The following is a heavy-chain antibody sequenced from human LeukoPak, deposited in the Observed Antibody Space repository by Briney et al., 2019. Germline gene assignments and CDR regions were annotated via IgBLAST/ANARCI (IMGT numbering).Heavy chain of an antibody. CDR1: GYTSTGYY. CDR2: INPNSGGT. D-gene: IGHD6-13*01. Sequence: ASVKVSCKASGYTSTGYYMHWVRQAPGQGLEWMGWINPNSGGTNYAQKFQGRVTMTRDTSISTAYMELSRLRSDDTAVYYCARGFHSSSWFGGNWFDPWGQGTLVTVSS. J-gene: IGHJ5*02. CDR3: ARGFHSSSWFGGNWFDP. V-gene: IGHV1-2*02.